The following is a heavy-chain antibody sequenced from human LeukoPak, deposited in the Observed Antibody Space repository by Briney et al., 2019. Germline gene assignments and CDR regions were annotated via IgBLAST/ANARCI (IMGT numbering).Heavy chain of an antibody. D-gene: IGHD5-12*01. CDR2: FHPEDGET. V-gene: IGHV1-24*01. CDR3: ARGAYMDLRGSFDP. Sequence: GASVKVSCMVSGDTLTALSMHWVRQAPGKGLEWMGGFHPEDGETIYAQKFQGRVTMTEDTPTDTAYMELSSLRSDDTAVYYGARGAYMDLRGSFDPWGQGTLVTVSS. J-gene: IGHJ5*02. CDR1: GDTLTALS.